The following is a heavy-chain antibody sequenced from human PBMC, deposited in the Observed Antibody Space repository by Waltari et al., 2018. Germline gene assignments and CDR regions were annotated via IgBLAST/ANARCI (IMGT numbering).Heavy chain of an antibody. D-gene: IGHD6-19*01. CDR3: ARSGYSSGWRSWYFDL. CDR2: ISSSSSYI. V-gene: IGHV3-21*01. CDR1: GFTFSSYS. Sequence: EVQLVESGGGLVKPGGSLRLSCAASGFTFSSYSMNWVRQAPGKGLEWVSSISSSSSYIYYADSVKGRFTSSRDNAKNSLYLQMNSLRAEDTAVYYCARSGYSSGWRSWYFDLWGRGTLVTVSS. J-gene: IGHJ2*01.